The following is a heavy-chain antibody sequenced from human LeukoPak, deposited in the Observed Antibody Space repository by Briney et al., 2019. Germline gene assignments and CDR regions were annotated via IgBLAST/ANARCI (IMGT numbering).Heavy chain of an antibody. J-gene: IGHJ3*02. D-gene: IGHD3-22*01. CDR2: ISGTGGST. Sequence: GGSQRLSCVVSGSRFSSYAMNWVRQSPERGLEWVSAISGTGGSTSYADSLKGRFTISRDNSKNTLYLQMGSLTAEDTAVYYCAKECGRDYEDRAFDIWGQGTMVTVPS. V-gene: IGHV3-23*01. CDR1: GSRFSSYA. CDR3: AKECGRDYEDRAFDI.